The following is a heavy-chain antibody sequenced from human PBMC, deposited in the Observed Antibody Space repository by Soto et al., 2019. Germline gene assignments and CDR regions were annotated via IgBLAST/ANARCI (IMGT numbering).Heavy chain of an antibody. CDR1: GGSVSSSSYY. J-gene: IGHJ5*02. CDR2: IYNSGST. Sequence: SETLSLTCTVSGGSVSSSSYYWSWIRQPPGKGLEWIGYIYNSGSTNYNPSLKSRVTISVDTSKNQFSLNLSSVTAADTAVYYCSVTTSIYWFDPWGQGTLVTVPQ. CDR3: SVTTSIYWFDP. D-gene: IGHD4-17*01. V-gene: IGHV4-61*01.